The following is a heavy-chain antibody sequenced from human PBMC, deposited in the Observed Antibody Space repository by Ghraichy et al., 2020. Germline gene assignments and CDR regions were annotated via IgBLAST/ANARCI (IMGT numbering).Heavy chain of an antibody. CDR3: ARGANPAVLGRGGPNRRRWELPRALDY. CDR2: INHSGST. Sequence: SETLSLTCAVYGGSFSGYYWSWIRQPPGKGLEWIGEINHSGSTNYNPSLKSRVTISVDTSKNQFSLKLSSVTAADTAVYYCARGANPAVLGRGGPNRRRWELPRALDYWGQGTLVTVSS. V-gene: IGHV4-34*01. J-gene: IGHJ4*02. CDR1: GGSFSGYY. D-gene: IGHD1-26*01.